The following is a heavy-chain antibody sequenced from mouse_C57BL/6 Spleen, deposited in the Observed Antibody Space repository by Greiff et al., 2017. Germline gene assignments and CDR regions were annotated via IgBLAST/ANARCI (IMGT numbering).Heavy chain of an antibody. CDR3: ARRDYEAYAMDY. J-gene: IGHJ4*01. CDR1: GFSLTSYG. Sequence: VKLMESGPGLVQPSQSLSITCTVSGFSLTSYGVHWVRQSPGKGLEWLGVIWRGGSTDYNAAFISRLSISKDNSKSQVFFKMNSLQADDTAIYYCARRDYEAYAMDYWGQGTSVTVSS. CDR2: IWRGGST. D-gene: IGHD2-4*01. V-gene: IGHV2-2*01.